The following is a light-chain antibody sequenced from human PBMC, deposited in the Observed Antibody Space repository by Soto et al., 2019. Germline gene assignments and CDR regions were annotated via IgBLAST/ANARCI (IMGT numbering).Light chain of an antibody. CDR3: XVXDSSSDHVV. V-gene: IGLV3-21*04. CDR2: YDS. Sequence: SYELTQPPSVSVAPGKTARITCGGNNIGSKSVHWYQQKPGQAPVLVIYYDSDRPSGIPERFSGSNSGNTATLTISRVEAXXXXXXXXXVXDSSSDHVVFGGGTKLTVL. J-gene: IGLJ2*01. CDR1: NIGSKS.